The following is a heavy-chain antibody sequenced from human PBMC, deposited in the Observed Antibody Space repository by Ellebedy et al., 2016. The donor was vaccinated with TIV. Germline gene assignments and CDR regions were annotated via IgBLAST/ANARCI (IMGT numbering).Heavy chain of an antibody. CDR2: IYYSGST. V-gene: IGHV4-34*01. Sequence: SETLSLTCAVYGGSFSGYYWSWIRQPPGKGLEWIGYIYYSGSTYYNPSLKSRVTISVDTSKNQFSLKLSPVTAAATAVYYCARALNYYDSSGYYPKSFDYWGQGTLVTVSS. D-gene: IGHD3-22*01. CDR3: ARALNYYDSSGYYPKSFDY. J-gene: IGHJ4*02. CDR1: GGSFSGYY.